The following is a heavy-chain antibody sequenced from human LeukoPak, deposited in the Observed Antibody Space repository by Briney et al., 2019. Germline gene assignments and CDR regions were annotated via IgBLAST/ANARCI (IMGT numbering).Heavy chain of an antibody. J-gene: IGHJ3*02. CDR2: ISYDGSNK. Sequence: GGSLRLSCAASGFTFSSYAMHWVRQAPGKGLEWVAVISYDGSNKYYADSVKGRFTISRDNSKNTLYLQMNSLRAEDTAVYYCAKGTTHYYDSSGPDAFDIWGQGTMVTVSS. D-gene: IGHD3-22*01. CDR1: GFTFSSYA. CDR3: AKGTTHYYDSSGPDAFDI. V-gene: IGHV3-30-3*01.